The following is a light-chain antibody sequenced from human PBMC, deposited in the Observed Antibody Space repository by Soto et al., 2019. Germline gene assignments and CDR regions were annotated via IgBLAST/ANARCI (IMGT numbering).Light chain of an antibody. Sequence: DIQMTQSPSSLSASVGDRVTITCRASQGISNYLAWYQQKPGNPPKLLIYGGSTLEVGVPTRFSGSGSGTDFTLTISSLQPEDVATYYCQKYYSAPQTFGQGTKVEVK. V-gene: IGKV1-27*01. CDR3: QKYYSAPQT. CDR1: QGISNY. CDR2: GGS. J-gene: IGKJ1*01.